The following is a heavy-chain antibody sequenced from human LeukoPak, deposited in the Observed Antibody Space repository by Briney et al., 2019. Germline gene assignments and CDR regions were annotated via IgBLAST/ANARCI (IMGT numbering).Heavy chain of an antibody. V-gene: IGHV3-30*02. CDR2: IQYDGSNK. Sequence: GGSLRLSCEASGFTFSAYGMHWVRQAPGRGLEWVAFIQYDGSNKYYADSVKGRLTISRDNSKNTLYLQMNSLRAEDTAVYYCAKTLAVAGEGYWGQGTLVTVSS. CDR1: GFTFSAYG. D-gene: IGHD6-19*01. J-gene: IGHJ4*02. CDR3: AKTLAVAGEGY.